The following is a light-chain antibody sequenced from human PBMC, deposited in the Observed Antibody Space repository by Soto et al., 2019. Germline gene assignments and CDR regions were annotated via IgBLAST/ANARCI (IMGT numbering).Light chain of an antibody. V-gene: IGLV7-43*01. J-gene: IGLJ2*01. Sequence: QDVVTQEPSLTVSPGGTVTLTCASSTGAVTSGYYPNWFQQKPGQPPRALIYSTTYKHSWTPSRFSGSLLGGKAALTLSGVQPEDEADYYCLLFYGDGVVFGGGTKLTVL. CDR1: TGAVTSGYY. CDR3: LLFYGDGVV. CDR2: STT.